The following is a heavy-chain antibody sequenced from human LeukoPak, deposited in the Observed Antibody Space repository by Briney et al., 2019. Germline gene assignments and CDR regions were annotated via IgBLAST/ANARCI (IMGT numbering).Heavy chain of an antibody. CDR2: ISYDGSNK. J-gene: IGHJ6*02. Sequence: GGSLRLSCAAPGFTFSSYAMHWVRQAPGKGLEWVAVISYDGSNKYYADSVKGRFTISRDNSKNTLYLQMNSLRAEDTAVYYCARALDSSSWYGVYYYYYGMDVWGQGTTVTVSS. D-gene: IGHD6-13*01. V-gene: IGHV3-30*04. CDR1: GFTFSSYA. CDR3: ARALDSSSWYGVYYYYYGMDV.